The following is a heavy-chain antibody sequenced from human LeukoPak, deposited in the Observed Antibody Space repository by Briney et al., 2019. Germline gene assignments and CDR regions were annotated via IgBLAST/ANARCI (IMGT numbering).Heavy chain of an antibody. D-gene: IGHD6-13*01. J-gene: IGHJ6*03. V-gene: IGHV4-30-4*07. CDR2: IYYSGST. CDR3: AGGYSSSWYSYYYYYMDV. Sequence: SETLSLTCAASGGSISSGGYSWSWIRQPPGKGLEWIGYIYYSGSTYYNPSLKSRVTISVDTSKNQFSLKLSSVTAADTAVYYCAGGYSSSWYSYYYYYMDVWGKGTTVTVSS. CDR1: GGSISSGGYS.